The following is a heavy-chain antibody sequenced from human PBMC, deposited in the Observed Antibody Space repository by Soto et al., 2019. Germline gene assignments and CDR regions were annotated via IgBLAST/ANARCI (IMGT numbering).Heavy chain of an antibody. Sequence: ALVKVSCKASGYTFTSYGISWVRQAPGQGLEWMGWISAYNGNTNYAQKLQGRVTMTTDTSTSTAYMELRSLRSDDTAVYYCARVMAYDFWSGYLPLLNRYGMDVWGQGTTVTVSS. J-gene: IGHJ6*02. CDR1: GYTFTSYG. V-gene: IGHV1-18*01. D-gene: IGHD3-3*01. CDR3: ARVMAYDFWSGYLPLLNRYGMDV. CDR2: ISAYNGNT.